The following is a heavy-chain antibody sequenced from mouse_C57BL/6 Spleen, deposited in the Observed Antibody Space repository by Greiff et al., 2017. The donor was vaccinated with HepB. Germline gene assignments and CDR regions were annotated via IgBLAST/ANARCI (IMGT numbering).Heavy chain of an antibody. CDR3: ARWGYYDHEGFAY. V-gene: IGHV1-82*01. D-gene: IGHD2-4*01. CDR2: IYPGDGDT. J-gene: IGHJ3*01. CDR1: GYAFSSSW. Sequence: VKLMESGPELVKPGASVKISCKASGYAFSSSWMNWVKQRPGKGLEWIGRIYPGDGDTNYNGKFKGKATLTADKSSSTAYMQLSSLTSEDSAVYFCARWGYYDHEGFAYWGQGTLVTVSA.